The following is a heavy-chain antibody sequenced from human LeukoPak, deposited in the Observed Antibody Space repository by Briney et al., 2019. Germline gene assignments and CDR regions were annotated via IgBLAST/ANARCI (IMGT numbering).Heavy chain of an antibody. J-gene: IGHJ4*02. CDR1: GGSFSGYY. Sequence: SETLSLTCAVYGGSFSGYYWSWIRQPPGKGLEWIGEINHSGSTNYNPSLKSRVTISVDTSKNQFSLKLSSVTAADTAVYYCAREEHSSSRGYFDYWGQGTLVTVSS. V-gene: IGHV4-34*01. CDR2: INHSGST. D-gene: IGHD6-13*01. CDR3: AREEHSSSRGYFDY.